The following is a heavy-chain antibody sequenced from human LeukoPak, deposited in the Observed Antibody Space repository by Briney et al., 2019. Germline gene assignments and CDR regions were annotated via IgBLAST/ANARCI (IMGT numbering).Heavy chain of an antibody. V-gene: IGHV3-30*04. CDR2: TSYDGSDE. CDR3: ARGGSPDY. CDR1: GFSFSSHA. Sequence: GRSLRLSCAASGFSFSSHAMHWVRQAPGKGLEWVAVTSYDGSDEYYADSVKGRFTISRVNSKNTLYLQMSSLRAEDSALYYCARGGSPDYWGQGTLVTVSS. D-gene: IGHD3-16*01. J-gene: IGHJ4*02.